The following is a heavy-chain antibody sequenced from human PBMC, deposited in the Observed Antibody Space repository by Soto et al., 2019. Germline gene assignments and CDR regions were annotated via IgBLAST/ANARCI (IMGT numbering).Heavy chain of an antibody. Sequence: PGGSLRLSCAASGFTFSSYSMNWVRQAPGKGLEWVSYISSSSSTMYYADSVKGRFTISRDNAKNSLYLQMNGLRAEDTAVYYCARDLGSSWYPEYFQHWGQGTLVTVSS. V-gene: IGHV3-48*01. CDR3: ARDLGSSWYPEYFQH. CDR2: ISSSSSTM. CDR1: GFTFSSYS. D-gene: IGHD6-13*01. J-gene: IGHJ1*01.